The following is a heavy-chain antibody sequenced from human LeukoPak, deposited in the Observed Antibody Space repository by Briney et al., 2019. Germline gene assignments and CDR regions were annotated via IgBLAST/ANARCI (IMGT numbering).Heavy chain of an antibody. D-gene: IGHD6-19*01. J-gene: IGHJ4*02. Sequence: PSETLSLTCTVSGYSISSGYYWGWIRQPPGKGLEWIGYIYYSGSTNYNPSLKSRVTISVDTSKNQFSLKLSSVTAADTAVYYCARGTSSGWYGRDYFDYWGQGTLVTVSS. CDR1: GYSISSGYY. V-gene: IGHV4-61*01. CDR3: ARGTSSGWYGRDYFDY. CDR2: IYYSGST.